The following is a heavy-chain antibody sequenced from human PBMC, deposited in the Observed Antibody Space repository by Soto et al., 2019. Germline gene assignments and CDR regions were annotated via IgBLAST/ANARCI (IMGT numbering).Heavy chain of an antibody. J-gene: IGHJ3*01. CDR2: VNGDGSST. D-gene: IGHD1-20*01. Sequence: EVQLVGSGGGLVQPGGSLRLSCAASGFTFSNYWMHWVRQVPGKGLVWVSRVNGDGSSTFYADSVKGRFTISRDNAENTVFLQMNSLRAEDTAVYYCARDNWNTVWGQGTMVTVSS. CDR1: GFTFSNYW. CDR3: ARDNWNTV. V-gene: IGHV3-74*01.